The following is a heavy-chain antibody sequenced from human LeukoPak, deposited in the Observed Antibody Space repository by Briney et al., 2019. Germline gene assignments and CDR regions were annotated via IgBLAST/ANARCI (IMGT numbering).Heavy chain of an antibody. V-gene: IGHV4-59*08. D-gene: IGHD3-22*01. Sequence: SETLSLTCTVSGGSISSYYWSWIRQPPGKGLEWIAYIYYSGSTDYNPSLKSRITISVETSKNQFSLKLTSVTAADMAVYYCARHSIYYHNSGYSDHFDYWGQGTLVTVSS. J-gene: IGHJ4*02. CDR1: GGSISSYY. CDR3: ARHSIYYHNSGYSDHFDY. CDR2: IYYSGST.